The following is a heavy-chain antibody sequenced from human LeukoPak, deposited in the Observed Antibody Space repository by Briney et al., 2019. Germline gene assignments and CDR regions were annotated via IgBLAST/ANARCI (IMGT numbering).Heavy chain of an antibody. Sequence: ASVKVSCKASGYTFTRYDINWVRQATGQGREGMGCINPNSGNTGYAQKFQGRVTITRNTSISTAYMELSSLRSEDTAVYYCARVNWHYFDYWGQGSLVTVSS. V-gene: IGHV1-8*03. CDR3: ARVNWHYFDY. J-gene: IGHJ4*02. CDR1: GYTFTRYD. D-gene: IGHD5-24*01. CDR2: INPNSGNT.